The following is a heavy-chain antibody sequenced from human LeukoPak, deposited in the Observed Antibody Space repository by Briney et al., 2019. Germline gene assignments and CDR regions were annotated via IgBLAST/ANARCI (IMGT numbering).Heavy chain of an antibody. CDR2: ISSSSSI. D-gene: IGHD6-6*01. CDR3: ARAIAARYYAFDI. CDR1: GFTFSSYW. V-gene: IGHV3-21*01. J-gene: IGHJ3*02. Sequence: GGSLRLSCAASGFTFSSYWMHWVRQAPGKGLEWVSSISSSSSIYADSVKGRFTISRDNAKNSLYLQMNSLRAEDTAVYYCARAIAARYYAFDIWGQGTMVTVSS.